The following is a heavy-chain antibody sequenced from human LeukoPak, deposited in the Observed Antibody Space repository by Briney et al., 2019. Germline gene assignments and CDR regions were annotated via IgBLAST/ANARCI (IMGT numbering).Heavy chain of an antibody. J-gene: IGHJ3*02. CDR3: AREGGSSGWYDAFHI. V-gene: IGHV3-7*01. CDR2: INQDGSEK. Sequence: GGSLSLSCAASGFTFSSYCMTWVRQAAGMGLEWVSSINQDGSEKYYVDSVKGRFTISRDNTKNSVYLQINSLRAEDTAVHYCAREGGSSGWYDAFHIWGQGTMVTVSS. D-gene: IGHD6-19*01. CDR1: GFTFSSYC.